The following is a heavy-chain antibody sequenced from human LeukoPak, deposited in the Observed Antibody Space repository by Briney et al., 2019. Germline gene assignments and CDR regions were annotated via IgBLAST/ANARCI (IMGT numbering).Heavy chain of an antibody. CDR3: VRGGQGDGHSADEGFDI. CDR2: TYYRSKWYN. J-gene: IGHJ3*02. CDR1: GDSVFSNSS. Sequence: PSQTLSLTCAISGDSVFSNSSWNWIRQSPSRGLEWLGRTYYRSKWYNDYGVSVKSRININPDTPKNHFSLQLSSATPEDTAVYYCVRGGQGDGHSADEGFDIWGQGTMVIVS. D-gene: IGHD5-18*01. V-gene: IGHV6-1*01.